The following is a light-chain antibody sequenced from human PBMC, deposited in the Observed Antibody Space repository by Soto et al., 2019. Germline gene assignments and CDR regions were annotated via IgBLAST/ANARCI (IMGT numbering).Light chain of an antibody. CDR3: QPYYSYPA. J-gene: IGKJ5*01. V-gene: IGKV1-8*01. CDR1: QGISSY. Sequence: AIRMTQSPSSLSASTGDRVTITCRASQGISSYLAWYQQKPGKAPKLLIYAASTLQSGVPSRFSGSGSGTDFTLTISCLQSEDFATYSCQPYYSYPAFDHGTRLEIK. CDR2: AAS.